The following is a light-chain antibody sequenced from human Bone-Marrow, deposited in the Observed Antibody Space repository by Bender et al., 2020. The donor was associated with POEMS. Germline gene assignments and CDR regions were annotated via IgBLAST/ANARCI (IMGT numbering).Light chain of an antibody. V-gene: IGLV2-8*01. CDR1: SSDVGGYNY. CDR2: DGT. CDR3: SSYADFNNLV. Sequence: QSALTQPASVSGSPGQSISISCTGTSSDVGGYNYVSWYQHHPGEAPKLILYDGTTRPSGVPDRFSASKSGNTASLTVSGLQAEDEAAYYCSSYADFNNLVFGTGTKVTVL. J-gene: IGLJ1*01.